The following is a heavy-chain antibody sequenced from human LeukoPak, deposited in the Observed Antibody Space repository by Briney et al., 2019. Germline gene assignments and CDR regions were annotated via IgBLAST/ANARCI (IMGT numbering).Heavy chain of an antibody. CDR3: ARPGKQQLVQNAFDI. CDR2: INPSGGST. J-gene: IGHJ3*02. Sequence: ASVKVSCKASGYTFTSYYVHWVRQAPGQGLEWMGIINPSGGSTSYAQKFQGRVTMTRDMSTSTVYMELSSLRSEDTAVYYCARPGKQQLVQNAFDIWGQGTMVTVSS. V-gene: IGHV1-46*01. CDR1: GYTFTSYY. D-gene: IGHD6-13*01.